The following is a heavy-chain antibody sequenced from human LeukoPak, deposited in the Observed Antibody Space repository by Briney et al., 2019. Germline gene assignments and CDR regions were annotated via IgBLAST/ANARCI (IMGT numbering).Heavy chain of an antibody. V-gene: IGHV1-2*02. CDR1: GYTLTAYY. CDR2: INPNSGGT. CDR3: APTVAGTGFDY. Sequence: ASVRVSCKASGYTLTAYYMHWVRQAPGQGLEWMGWINPNSGGTNYAQKFQGRVTMTRDTSISTAYMELSRLRSDDTAVYYCAPTVAGTGFDYWGQGALVTVSS. J-gene: IGHJ4*02. D-gene: IGHD6-19*01.